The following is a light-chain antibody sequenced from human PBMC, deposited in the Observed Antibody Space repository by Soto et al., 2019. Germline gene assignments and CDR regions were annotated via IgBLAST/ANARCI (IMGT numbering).Light chain of an antibody. CDR3: QQYYTTPLT. Sequence: DFVMTQSPDSLTLSLGERPTSTCKSSQGGFFRSTNKNYLACYQHKPGQPPRLLIYWASTRESGVPDRFSGSGSGTDFALSISNLQAEDVAVYYCQQYYTTPLTFGGGTKVEIK. CDR2: WAS. V-gene: IGKV4-1*01. J-gene: IGKJ4*01. CDR1: QGGFFRSTNKNY.